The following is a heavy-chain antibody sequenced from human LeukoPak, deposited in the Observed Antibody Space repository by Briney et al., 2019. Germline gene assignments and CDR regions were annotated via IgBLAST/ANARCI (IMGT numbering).Heavy chain of an antibody. Sequence: SQTLSLTCTVSGGSISSGSYYWSWIRQPAGKGLEWIGRIYTSGSTNYNPSLKSRVTISVDTSKNQFSLEPSSVTAADTAVYYCARSDYGMDVWGQGTTVTVSS. CDR3: ARSDYGMDV. CDR2: IYTSGST. CDR1: GGSISSGSYY. V-gene: IGHV4-61*02. J-gene: IGHJ6*02.